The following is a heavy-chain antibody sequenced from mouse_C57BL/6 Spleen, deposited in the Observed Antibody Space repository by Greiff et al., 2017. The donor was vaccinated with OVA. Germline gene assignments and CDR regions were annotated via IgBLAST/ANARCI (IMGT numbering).Heavy chain of an antibody. J-gene: IGHJ4*01. Sequence: VQLQQSGAELVRPGASVTLSCKASGYTFTDYEMHWVKQTPVHGLEWIGAIDPETGGTAYHQKFKGKAILTADKSSSTAYMELRSLTSEDSAVYYCTRSFSLYYAMDDWGQGTSVTVSS. CDR2: IDPETGGT. CDR3: TRSFSLYYAMDD. CDR1: GYTFTDYE. V-gene: IGHV1-15*01.